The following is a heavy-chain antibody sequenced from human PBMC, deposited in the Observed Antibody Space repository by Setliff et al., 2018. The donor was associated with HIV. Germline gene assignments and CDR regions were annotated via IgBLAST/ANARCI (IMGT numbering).Heavy chain of an antibody. V-gene: IGHV1-69*13. J-gene: IGHJ4*02. Sequence: VKVSCKASGGTFSSYAISWVRQAPGQGLEWMGGIIPIFGTANYAQKFQGRVTITADESTSTAYMELSSLRSEDTAVYYCARTPVVAAAGMGPDYWGQGTLVTVSS. CDR1: GGTFSSYA. CDR3: ARTPVVAAAGMGPDY. D-gene: IGHD6-13*01. CDR2: IIPIFGTA.